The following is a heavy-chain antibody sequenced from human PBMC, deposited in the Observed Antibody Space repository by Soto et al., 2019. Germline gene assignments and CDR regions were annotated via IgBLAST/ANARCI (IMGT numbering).Heavy chain of an antibody. Sequence: GGSLRLSCAASGFTFSNAWMSWVRQAPGKGLEWVGRIKSKTDGGTTDYAAPVKGRFTISRDDSKNTLYLQMNSLKTEDTAVYYCTTERRSHYGDYVQHTIGSGLFDYWGQGTLVTVSS. CDR2: IKSKTDGGTT. J-gene: IGHJ4*02. V-gene: IGHV3-15*01. CDR3: TTERRSHYGDYVQHTIGSGLFDY. CDR1: GFTFSNAW. D-gene: IGHD4-17*01.